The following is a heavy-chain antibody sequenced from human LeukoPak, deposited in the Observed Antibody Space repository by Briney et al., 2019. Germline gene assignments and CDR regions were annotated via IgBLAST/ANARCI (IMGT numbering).Heavy chain of an antibody. J-gene: IGHJ5*02. D-gene: IGHD3-22*01. CDR3: AKDFFHGYYYESSGPNWLDP. V-gene: IGHV3-30*18. CDR1: GFTFSRYG. Sequence: GGSLRLSCAVSGFTFSRYGMHWVPQAPGKGVEGVADISYDGSNKYYAVSAKGPFTISRDNSKNTLYMQMNSLRAEDTAVYYCAKDFFHGYYYESSGPNWLDPWGQGTLVTVSS. CDR2: ISYDGSNK.